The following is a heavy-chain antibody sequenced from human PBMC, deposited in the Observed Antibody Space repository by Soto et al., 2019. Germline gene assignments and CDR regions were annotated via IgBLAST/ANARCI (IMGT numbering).Heavy chain of an antibody. Sequence: QVQLVQSGAEVKKPGSSVKVSCKASGGTFSSYAISWVRQAPGQGLEWMGGIIPIFGTANYAQKFQGRVTITADESTRTAYMELSSLRSEDTAVYYCAPLPDQSYGYGYPWGVGGMDVWGQGTTVTVSS. CDR2: IIPIFGTA. CDR1: GGTFSSYA. CDR3: APLPDQSYGYGYPWGVGGMDV. D-gene: IGHD5-18*01. V-gene: IGHV1-69*01. J-gene: IGHJ6*02.